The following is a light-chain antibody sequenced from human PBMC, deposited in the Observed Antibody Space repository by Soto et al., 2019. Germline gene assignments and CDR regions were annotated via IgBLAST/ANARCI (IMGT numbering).Light chain of an antibody. V-gene: IGKV1-27*01. J-gene: IGKJ2*01. CDR2: AAS. Sequence: DIQMTQSPSSLSTSVGDRVTITCRASQGISNYLAWYQRKPGNDPKLLIYAASTLQSGVPARFSGSGSGTDFTLTISRLQPEDVATYFCQRYDSAPYTFGQGTKLEI. CDR3: QRYDSAPYT. CDR1: QGISNY.